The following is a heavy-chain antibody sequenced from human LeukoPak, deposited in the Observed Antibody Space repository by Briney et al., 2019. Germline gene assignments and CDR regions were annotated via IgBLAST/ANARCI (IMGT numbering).Heavy chain of an antibody. CDR2: ISGSGGSI. V-gene: IGHV3-23*01. CDR3: LTGDYDFWSGFYSPNHYFDY. D-gene: IGHD3-3*01. CDR1: GFTFSSYA. J-gene: IGHJ4*02. Sequence: GGSLRLSCAASGFTFSSYAMSWVRQAPGKGLEWVSAISGSGGSIYYADSVKGRFTISRDNSKNTLYLQMNSLRAEDTAVYYCLTGDYDFWSGFYSPNHYFDYWGQGTLVTVSS.